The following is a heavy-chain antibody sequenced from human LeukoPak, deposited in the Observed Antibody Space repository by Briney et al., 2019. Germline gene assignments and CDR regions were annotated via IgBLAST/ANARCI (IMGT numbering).Heavy chain of an antibody. D-gene: IGHD3-10*01. Sequence: SPPTRAKPTQMVTLSCTFSGSSLSTSGVGVFCVRQPPGMALESLALICWDDDKRYSPSLKSRVTITKDTSKNQVVLTMTDMDPVDTATYYCAHLFGSGPLNYWGQGTLVTVSS. CDR2: ICWDDDK. V-gene: IGHV2-5*02. J-gene: IGHJ4*02. CDR3: AHLFGSGPLNY. CDR1: GSSLSTSGVG.